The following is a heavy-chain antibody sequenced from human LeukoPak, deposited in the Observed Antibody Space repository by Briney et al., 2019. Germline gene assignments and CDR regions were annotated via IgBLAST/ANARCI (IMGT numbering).Heavy chain of an antibody. CDR2: IYSGGST. Sequence: SGGSLRLSCAASGFTVSSNYMSLVRQAPGKGLEWVSVIYSGGSTYYADSVKGRFTISRDNSKNTLYLQMNSLRAEDTAVYYCASGGDYYDSSGKGDYWGQGTLVTVSS. D-gene: IGHD3-22*01. CDR1: GFTVSSNY. V-gene: IGHV3-53*01. J-gene: IGHJ4*02. CDR3: ASGGDYYDSSGKGDY.